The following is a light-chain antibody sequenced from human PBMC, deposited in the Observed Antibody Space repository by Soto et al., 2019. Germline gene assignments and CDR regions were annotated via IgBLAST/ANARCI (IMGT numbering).Light chain of an antibody. CDR2: KVS. Sequence: DVVMTQSPLSLPVTLGQPASISCRSSQSLVYSDGNTYLNWFQQRPGQSPRRLIYKVSKRDSGVPDRFSGSGSGTDFTLKISRVEAEDVGVSYCMQGTHSLFTFGPGTKVDIK. J-gene: IGKJ3*01. CDR1: QSLVYSDGNTY. V-gene: IGKV2-30*01. CDR3: MQGTHSLFT.